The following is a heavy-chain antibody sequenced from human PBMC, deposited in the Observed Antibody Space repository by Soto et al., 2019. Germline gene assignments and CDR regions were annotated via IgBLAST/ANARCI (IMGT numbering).Heavy chain of an antibody. J-gene: IGHJ5*02. CDR2: IYYSGST. V-gene: IGHV4-59*01. CDR3: ASWGRGIDP. Sequence: SESLSLTCAVSGCSISSYYWSWIRQPPGKGLEWIGYIYYSGSTNYNPSLKSRVTISVDTSKNQFSLKLSSVTAADTAVYYCASWGRGIDPWGQGTLVTVSS. CDR1: GCSISSYY. D-gene: IGHD7-27*01.